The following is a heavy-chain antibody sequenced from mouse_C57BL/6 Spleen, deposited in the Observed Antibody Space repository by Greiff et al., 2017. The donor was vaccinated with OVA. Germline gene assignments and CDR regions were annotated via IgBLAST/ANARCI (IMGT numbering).Heavy chain of an antibody. CDR3: ARAGGSTTVGADYDAMDY. J-gene: IGHJ4*01. CDR2: IDPNSGGT. Sequence: QVQLQQPGAELVKPGASVKLSCKASGYTFTSYWMHWVKQRPGRGLEWIGRIDPNSGGTKYNEKFKSTATLTVDKPSSTAYMQLSSLTSEESAVYYCARAGGSTTVGADYDAMDYWGQGTSVTVSS. D-gene: IGHD1-1*01. V-gene: IGHV1-72*01. CDR1: GYTFTSYW.